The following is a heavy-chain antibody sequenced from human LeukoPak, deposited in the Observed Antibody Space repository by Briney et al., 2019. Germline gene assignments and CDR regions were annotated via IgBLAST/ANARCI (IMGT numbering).Heavy chain of an antibody. D-gene: IGHD6-13*01. CDR1: GFTFSNYA. V-gene: IGHV3-23*01. CDR2: ISAIGGST. Sequence: GGSLRLSCAASGFTFSNYAMLWVRQAPVKGLEWVAGISAIGGSTYYADSLKGRFTISRDNSKNTLYLQMNSLRAEDTAVYYCAKDRSSSWYPSYMDVWGKGTTVTVSS. CDR3: AKDRSSSWYPSYMDV. J-gene: IGHJ6*03.